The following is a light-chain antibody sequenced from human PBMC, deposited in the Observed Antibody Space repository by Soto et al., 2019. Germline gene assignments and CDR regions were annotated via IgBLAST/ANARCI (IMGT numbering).Light chain of an antibody. CDR1: SSDIGAYNH. CDR3: TSYISSTSPVV. V-gene: IGLV2-14*01. CDR2: EVI. J-gene: IGLJ2*01. Sequence: QSVLTQPASVSGSRGQSITISCTGTSSDIGAYNHVSWYQQHPGKAPRVMIYEVINRPSGVSNRFSGSKSGNTASLTISGLQADDEAYYYCTSYISSTSPVVFGGGTKLTVL.